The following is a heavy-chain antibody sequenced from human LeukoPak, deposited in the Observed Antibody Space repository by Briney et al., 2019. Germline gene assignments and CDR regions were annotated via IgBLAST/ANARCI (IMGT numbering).Heavy chain of an antibody. CDR1: GYTFTNYA. V-gene: IGHV1-18*01. CDR3: ARGVPAVGRSYGEFFQH. Sequence: ASVKVSCTASGYTFTNYAITWVRQAPGQGLEWMGGVGDYNGNTHYAQKFQGRVTMTTDTSTSTAYLELRSLRSDDTAVYYCARGVPAVGRSYGEFFQHWGQGTLVTVSS. D-gene: IGHD6-13*01. CDR2: VGDYNGNT. J-gene: IGHJ1*01.